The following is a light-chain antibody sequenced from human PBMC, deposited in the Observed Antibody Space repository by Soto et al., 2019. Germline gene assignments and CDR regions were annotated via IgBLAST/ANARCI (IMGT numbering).Light chain of an antibody. CDR3: QHYSTWLWT. J-gene: IGKJ1*01. CDR2: GAS. V-gene: IGKV3-15*01. CDR1: QSVDSK. Sequence: EIVMTQSPATLSVSPGERATLSCRASQSVDSKLAWYQQKPGQGPRLLIYGASSRATGIPARFSGSGSGTEFPLTISRLQSRGFAAYYCQHYSTWLWTFGKGTKVEIK.